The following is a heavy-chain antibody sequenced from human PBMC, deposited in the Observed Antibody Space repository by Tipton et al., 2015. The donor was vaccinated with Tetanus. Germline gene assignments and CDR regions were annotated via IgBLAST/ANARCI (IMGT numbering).Heavy chain of an antibody. Sequence: TLSLTCTVSGGSISSGAYYWSWIRQHPGKGLEWIGYIYYSGSTFYNPSLKSRVTISVDTSKNQFSLKLSSVTAADTAVYCCARTQPIGWYFDLWGRGTLLTVSS. V-gene: IGHV4-31*03. CDR2: IYYSGST. CDR3: ARTQPIGWYFDL. CDR1: GGSISSGAYY. J-gene: IGHJ2*01. D-gene: IGHD1-1*01.